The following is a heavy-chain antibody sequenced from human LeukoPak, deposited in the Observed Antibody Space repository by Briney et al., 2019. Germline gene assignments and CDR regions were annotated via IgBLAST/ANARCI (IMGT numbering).Heavy chain of an antibody. J-gene: IGHJ6*03. CDR3: ARGSSPNYYYYYMDV. D-gene: IGHD6-19*01. CDR2: INPSGGST. V-gene: IGHV1-46*01. Sequence: ASVKVSCKASGYTFTSYYMHWVRQAPGQGLEWMGIINPSGGSTSYAQKFQGRVTITRNTSISTAYMELSSLRSEDTAVYYCARGSSPNYYYYYMDVWGKGTTVTVSS. CDR1: GYTFTSYY.